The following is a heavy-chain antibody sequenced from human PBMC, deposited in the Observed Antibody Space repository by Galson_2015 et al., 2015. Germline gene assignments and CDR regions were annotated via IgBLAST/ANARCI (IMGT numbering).Heavy chain of an antibody. D-gene: IGHD3-22*01. Sequence: SLRLSCAASGFTFSNYAMSWVRQAPGKGLEWVAVISYDGSNKYYADSVKGRFTISRDNSKNTLYLQMNSLRAEDTAVYYCARGPYYDLFGDGMDVWGQGTTVTVSS. V-gene: IGHV3-30-3*01. J-gene: IGHJ6*02. CDR2: ISYDGSNK. CDR1: GFTFSNYA. CDR3: ARGPYYDLFGDGMDV.